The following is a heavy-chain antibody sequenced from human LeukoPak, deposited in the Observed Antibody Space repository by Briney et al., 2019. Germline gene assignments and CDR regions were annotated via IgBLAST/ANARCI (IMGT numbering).Heavy chain of an antibody. V-gene: IGHV3-23*01. Sequence: GGSLRLSCAASEFTFSSYGMSWVRQAAGKGLEWVSSISGSGGSTQYADSVQGRFAISRDNSKNTLYLQMNSLRVEDTAVYYCARVSGKQLWLRPEWAFDYWGQGTLVTVSS. D-gene: IGHD5-18*01. CDR2: ISGSGGST. J-gene: IGHJ4*02. CDR1: EFTFSSYG. CDR3: ARVSGKQLWLRPEWAFDY.